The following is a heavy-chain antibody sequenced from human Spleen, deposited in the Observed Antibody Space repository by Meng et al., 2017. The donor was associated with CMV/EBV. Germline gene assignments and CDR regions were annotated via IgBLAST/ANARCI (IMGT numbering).Heavy chain of an antibody. Sequence: SGSTFTGSSLPWVRQAPGQGLEWMGWINPNSGGTNYAQKFQGRVTMTRDTSISTAYMELSRLRSDDTAVYYCARPPSIAAAGSDDYWGQGTLVTVSS. CDR3: ARPPSIAAAGSDDY. D-gene: IGHD6-13*01. J-gene: IGHJ4*02. V-gene: IGHV1-2*02. CDR1: GSTFTGSS. CDR2: INPNSGGT.